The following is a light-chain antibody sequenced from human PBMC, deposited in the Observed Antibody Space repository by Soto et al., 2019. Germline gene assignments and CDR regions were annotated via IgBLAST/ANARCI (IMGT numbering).Light chain of an antibody. J-gene: IGLJ3*02. V-gene: IGLV1-47*01. CDR1: SSNIGSDF. CDR2: RNN. Sequence: QSVLTQPPSASATPGQRVTISCSGSSSNIGSDFVFWYQQLPGTVPKLLIYRNNQRPSGVPDRFSGSKSGTSASLAISGLRSEDEADYYCAAWDHSLSGWMIGGGTKVTVL. CDR3: AAWDHSLSGWM.